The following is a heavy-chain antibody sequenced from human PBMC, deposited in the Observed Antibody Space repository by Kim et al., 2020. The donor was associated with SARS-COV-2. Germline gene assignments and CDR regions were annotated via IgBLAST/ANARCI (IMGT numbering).Heavy chain of an antibody. CDR3: ARDEGYSSSWYGY. V-gene: IGHV7-4-1*02. Sequence: YAQGFTGRFVFSLDTSVSTAYLQISSLKAEDTAVYYCARDEGYSSSWYGYWGQGTLVTVSS. D-gene: IGHD6-13*01. J-gene: IGHJ4*02.